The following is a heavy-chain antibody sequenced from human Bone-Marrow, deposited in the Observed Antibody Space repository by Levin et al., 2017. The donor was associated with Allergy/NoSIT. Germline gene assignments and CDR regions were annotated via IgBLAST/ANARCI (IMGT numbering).Heavy chain of an antibody. CDR1: GFTLSTYD. CDR2: VGSAGDI. D-gene: IGHD4-23*01. V-gene: IGHV3-13*01. CDR3: ARKLPADGLDV. Sequence: PGGSLRLSCAASGFTLSTYDIHWVRQATGKGLEWVSGVGSAGDIYYVDSVRGRFTVSRENAKNSLYLQMNGLRVEDTAVYYCARKLPADGLDVWGQGTTVTVSS. J-gene: IGHJ6*02.